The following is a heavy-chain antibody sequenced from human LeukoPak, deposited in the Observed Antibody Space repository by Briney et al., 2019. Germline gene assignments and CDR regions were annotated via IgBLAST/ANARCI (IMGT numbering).Heavy chain of an antibody. D-gene: IGHD6-13*01. V-gene: IGHV1-69*05. CDR1: GGTFSSYA. J-gene: IGHJ4*02. Sequence: ASVKVSCKASGGTFSSYAISWVRQAPGQGLEWMGRIIPIFGTANSAQKFHGRVTITTDESTSTAYMELSSLRSEDTAVYYCAREEAAAALPFDYWGQGTLVTVSS. CDR3: AREEAAAALPFDY. CDR2: IIPIFGTA.